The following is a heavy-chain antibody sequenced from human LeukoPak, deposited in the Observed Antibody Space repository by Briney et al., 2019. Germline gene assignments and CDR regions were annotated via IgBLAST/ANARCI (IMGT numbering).Heavy chain of an antibody. D-gene: IGHD1-1*01. Sequence: PGGSLRLSCAASGFTFSDYYMTWIRQAPGKGLEWVSYITSSSTTIYYADSVKGRFTISRDNAKNSLYLQMNSLRAEDTAVYYCVRAGTTRRDAFDIWGQGTMVTVSS. CDR3: VRAGTTRRDAFDI. CDR2: ITSSSTTI. V-gene: IGHV3-11*01. CDR1: GFTFSDYY. J-gene: IGHJ3*02.